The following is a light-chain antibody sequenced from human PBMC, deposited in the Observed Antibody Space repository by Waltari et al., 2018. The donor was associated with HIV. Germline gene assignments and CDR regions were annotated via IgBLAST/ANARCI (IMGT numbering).Light chain of an antibody. CDR1: QSVSAY. J-gene: IGKJ5*01. Sequence: EIVLTQSPATLSLSPGERATLSCRASQSVSAYLAWYQQKPGQAPRLLIDGASSRATGIPARFSGSGSGTDFTLTISSLEPGDFAVYYCQHRSNWPITFGQGTRLEIK. V-gene: IGKV3-11*01. CDR2: GAS. CDR3: QHRSNWPIT.